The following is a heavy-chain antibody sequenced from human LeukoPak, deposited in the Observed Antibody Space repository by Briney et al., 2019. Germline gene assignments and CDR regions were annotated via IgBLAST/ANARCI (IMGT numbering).Heavy chain of an antibody. D-gene: IGHD3-22*01. V-gene: IGHV4-34*01. CDR1: GGSFSDYS. CDR3: ARGRRGIVVVISFDY. Sequence: SETLSLTCAVYGGSFSDYSWSWIRQLPGKGLEWIGEITHSGSTNYNPSLKSRVTISVDTSKNQFSLKLSSVAAADTAVYYCARGRRGIVVVISFDYWGQGTLVTVSS. CDR2: ITHSGST. J-gene: IGHJ4*02.